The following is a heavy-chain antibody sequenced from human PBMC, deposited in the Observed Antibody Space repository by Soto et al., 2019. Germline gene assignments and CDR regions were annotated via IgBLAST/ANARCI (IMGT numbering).Heavy chain of an antibody. Sequence: QVQLQESGPGLVKPSETLSLTCAVSGDSISTYYCMWIRQPPGKGLESIGYLYYGRSANYNPAIKSRVTLSVDTSTNQCSLTLSFMTAADTAVYYCALRSMAVVPEYWGQGTLVTVSS. J-gene: IGHJ4*02. CDR3: ALRSMAVVPEY. V-gene: IGHV4-59*01. CDR1: GDSISTYY. D-gene: IGHD3-22*01. CDR2: LYYGRSA.